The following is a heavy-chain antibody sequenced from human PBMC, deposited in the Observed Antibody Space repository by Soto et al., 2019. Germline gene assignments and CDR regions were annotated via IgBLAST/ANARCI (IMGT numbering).Heavy chain of an antibody. J-gene: IGHJ5*02. CDR1: GFTFRNYA. CDR3: ARALVVVISNDFLDP. Sequence: GGSLRLSCEASGFTFRNYAMDWVRQAPGKGLEWVAVISGDGSSKYYADSVKGRFTISRDNSKNTLYLQMNSLRPEDTAVYYCARALVVVISNDFLDPWGQGTLVTVSS. D-gene: IGHD3-22*01. V-gene: IGHV3-30*01. CDR2: ISGDGSSK.